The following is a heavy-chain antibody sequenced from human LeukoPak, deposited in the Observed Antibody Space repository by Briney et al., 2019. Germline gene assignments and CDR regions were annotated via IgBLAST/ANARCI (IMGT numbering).Heavy chain of an antibody. Sequence: SETLSLTCTVSGGSISSYYWSWIRQPPGKGLEWIGYIYYSGSTNYNPSLKSRVTISVDTSKNQFSLKLSSVTAADTAVYYCARSGSRGYSYGYVWFDPWGQGTLVTVSS. D-gene: IGHD5-18*01. V-gene: IGHV4-59*01. J-gene: IGHJ5*02. CDR2: IYYSGST. CDR1: GGSISSYY. CDR3: ARSGSRGYSYGYVWFDP.